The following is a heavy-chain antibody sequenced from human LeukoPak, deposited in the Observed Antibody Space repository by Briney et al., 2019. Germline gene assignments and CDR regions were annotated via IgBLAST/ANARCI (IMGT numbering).Heavy chain of an antibody. D-gene: IGHD2-15*01. CDR3: ARRGYCSGGNCSTYYFDY. J-gene: IGHJ4*02. V-gene: IGHV4-34*01. CDR1: GGSFSGYS. CDR2: INLSGIT. Sequence: SETLSLTCAIYGGSFSGYSWSWIRQPPGKGLEWIGEINLSGITNYSLSLERRVTMSGDMSKNQFSLKLSSVTAADTADYYCARRGYCSGGNCSTYYFDYWGQGTRVTVSS.